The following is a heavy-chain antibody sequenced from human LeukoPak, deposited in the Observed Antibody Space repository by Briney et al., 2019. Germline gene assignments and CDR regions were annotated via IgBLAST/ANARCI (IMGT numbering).Heavy chain of an antibody. J-gene: IGHJ6*04. CDR1: GGSISSYY. CDR3: ARLGRFGGLFPSYWTTGV. D-gene: IGHD1-1*01. Sequence: SETLSLTCTVSGGSISSYYWTWIRQPAGKGLEYIGRVYSSGSTDSNPSLRSRLTMSVDTSKNQLSLKLTSVTAADTAVYYCARLGRFGGLFPSYWTTGVWGKGTTVPVGS. CDR2: VYSSGST. V-gene: IGHV4-4*07.